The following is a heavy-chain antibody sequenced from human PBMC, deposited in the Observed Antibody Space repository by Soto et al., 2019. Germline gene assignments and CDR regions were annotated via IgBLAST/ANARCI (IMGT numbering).Heavy chain of an antibody. Sequence: GGSLRLSCAASGFTFSSYSMNWVRQAPGKGLEWVSSISSSSSYIYYADSVKGRFTISRDNAKNSLYLQMSSLRAEDTAVYYCARDRPRGGGSPDYNWFDPWGQGTLVTVSS. CDR2: ISSSSSYI. J-gene: IGHJ5*02. CDR3: ARDRPRGGGSPDYNWFDP. D-gene: IGHD2-15*01. V-gene: IGHV3-21*01. CDR1: GFTFSSYS.